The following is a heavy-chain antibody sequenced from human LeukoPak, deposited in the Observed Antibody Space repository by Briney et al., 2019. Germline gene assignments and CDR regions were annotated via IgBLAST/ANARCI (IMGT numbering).Heavy chain of an antibody. D-gene: IGHD3-9*01. CDR2: INAGNGNT. V-gene: IGHV1-3*01. J-gene: IGHJ5*02. CDR3: ARDRTGLIDYDILTGYYNNWFDP. CDR1: GYTFTSYA. Sequence: ASVKVSCKASGYTFTSYAMHWVRQAPGQRLEWMGWINAGNGNTKYSQEFQGRVTIARDTSASTAYMELSSLRSDDTAVYYCARDRTGLIDYDILTGYYNNWFDPWGQGTLVTVSS.